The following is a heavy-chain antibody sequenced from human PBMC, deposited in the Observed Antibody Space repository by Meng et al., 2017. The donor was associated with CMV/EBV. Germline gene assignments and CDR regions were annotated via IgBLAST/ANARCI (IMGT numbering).Heavy chain of an antibody. CDR2: IYTSGST. CDR1: GGSISSYY. CDR3: ARDLMNCSSTSCANWFDP. J-gene: IGHJ5*02. D-gene: IGHD2-2*01. Sequence: QVQLQGPGQGLVKPSEPLSLTCTVSGGSISSYYWSWIREPAGKGLEWIGRIYTSGSTNYNPSLKSRVTMSVDTSKNQFSLKLSSVTAADTAVYYCARDLMNCSSTSCANWFDPWGQGTLVTVSS. V-gene: IGHV4-4*07.